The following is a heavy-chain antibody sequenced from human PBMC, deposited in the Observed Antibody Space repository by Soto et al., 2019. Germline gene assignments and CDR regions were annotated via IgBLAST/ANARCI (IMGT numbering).Heavy chain of an antibody. Sequence: QVQLVQSGAEVKKPGSSVKVSCKASGGTFSSYAISWVRQAPGQGLEWMGGIISIFGTANYAQKFQGRVTITADESTSTAYMELSSLRSEDTAVYYCAGGPQDIVVVPAATHYYYYGMDVWGQGTTVTVSS. CDR3: AGGPQDIVVVPAATHYYYYGMDV. CDR2: IISIFGTA. CDR1: GGTFSSYA. D-gene: IGHD2-2*01. J-gene: IGHJ6*02. V-gene: IGHV1-69*01.